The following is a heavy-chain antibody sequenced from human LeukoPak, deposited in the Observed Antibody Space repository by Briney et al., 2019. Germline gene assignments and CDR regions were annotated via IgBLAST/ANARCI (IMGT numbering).Heavy chain of an antibody. D-gene: IGHD1-26*01. J-gene: IGHJ4*02. CDR1: VFTFSSYS. CDR2: ITSGSSTI. Sequence: GGSLRLSSAASVFTFSSYSMNWVRQAPGKGLEWVSYITSGSSTIYYADSVKGRFTISRDNAKNSLYLQMKSLRAEDTAVYYCARYSGGYLVYWRQGTLVTASS. V-gene: IGHV3-48*01. CDR3: ARYSGGYLVY.